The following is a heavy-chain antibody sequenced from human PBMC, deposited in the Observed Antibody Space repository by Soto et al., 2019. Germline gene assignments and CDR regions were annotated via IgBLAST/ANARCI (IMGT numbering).Heavy chain of an antibody. Sequence: SETLSLTCTVSGGSIRSTTYYWAWIRQSPGKGLEWIGSIYYSGTTYYHPSLKSRVTMSVDTPKNQVSLKLSSMTAAGTAVYYCVRHWSSSGNNWFDPWGQGTQVTVSS. J-gene: IGHJ5*02. V-gene: IGHV4-39*01. CDR3: VRHWSSSGNNWFDP. CDR1: GGSIRSTTYY. CDR2: IYYSGTT. D-gene: IGHD1-1*01.